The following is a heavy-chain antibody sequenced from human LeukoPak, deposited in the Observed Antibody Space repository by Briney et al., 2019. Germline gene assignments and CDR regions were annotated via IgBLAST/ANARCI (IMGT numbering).Heavy chain of an antibody. CDR2: IYYTGTT. CDR3: ATVPLNGYSSGWYSFDY. CDR1: GGPISNYY. D-gene: IGHD6-19*01. Sequence: PSETLSLTCTVSGGPISNYYCSWIRQPPGKGLEWIGYIYYTGTTYYNPSLKSRVTISVDMSKNQFSLRLSSVTAADTAVYYCATVPLNGYSSGWYSFDYWGQGALVTVSS. J-gene: IGHJ4*02. V-gene: IGHV4-59*08.